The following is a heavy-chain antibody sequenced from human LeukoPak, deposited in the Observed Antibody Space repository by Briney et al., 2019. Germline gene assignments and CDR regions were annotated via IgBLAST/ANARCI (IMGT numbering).Heavy chain of an antibody. CDR1: GFTFSSYA. CDR3: AKGTIQPGWYGYYFDY. CDR2: ISGSGGST. Sequence: GGSLRLSCAASGFTFSSYAMSWVRQAPGKGLERVSAISGSGGSTYYADSVKGRFTISRDSSKNTLYLQMNSLRAEDTAVYYCAKGTIQPGWYGYYFDYWGQGTLVTVSS. J-gene: IGHJ4*02. V-gene: IGHV3-23*01. D-gene: IGHD6-19*01.